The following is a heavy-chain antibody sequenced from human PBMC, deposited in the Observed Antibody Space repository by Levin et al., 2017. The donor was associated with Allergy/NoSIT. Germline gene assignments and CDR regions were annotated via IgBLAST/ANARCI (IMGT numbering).Heavy chain of an antibody. CDR1: GFTFSTYV. D-gene: IGHD2-15*01. V-gene: IGHV3-23*01. Sequence: GESLKISCAASGFTFSTYVMSWVRQAPGKGLEWVSAISGGGGSIYYADSVKGRFTISRDNSKNTLYLEMNSLRAEDTAVYYCAKGSAASRPYYFDHWGQGTLVTVSS. CDR3: AKGSAASRPYYFDH. CDR2: ISGGGGSI. J-gene: IGHJ4*02.